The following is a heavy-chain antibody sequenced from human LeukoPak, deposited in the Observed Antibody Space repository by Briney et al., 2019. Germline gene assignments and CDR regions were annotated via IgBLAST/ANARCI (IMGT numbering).Heavy chain of an antibody. CDR1: GYTFTGYY. D-gene: IGHD3-9*01. Sequence: ASVKVSCTASGYTFTGYYMHWVRQAPGQGLEWMGWINPNSGGTNYAQKFQGRVTMTRDTSISTAYMELSRLRSDDTAVYYCARDLRDYDILTGYYYWGQGTLVTVSS. CDR3: ARDLRDYDILTGYYY. V-gene: IGHV1-2*02. J-gene: IGHJ4*02. CDR2: INPNSGGT.